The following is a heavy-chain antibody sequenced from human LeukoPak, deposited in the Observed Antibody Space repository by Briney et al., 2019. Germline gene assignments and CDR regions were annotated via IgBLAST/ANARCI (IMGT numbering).Heavy chain of an antibody. V-gene: IGHV1-46*01. CDR1: GYTFIDYY. J-gene: IGHJ4*02. CDR2: INPRDGST. CDR3: ARGSWPYFLDY. D-gene: IGHD6-13*01. Sequence: ASVKVSCKASGYTFIDYYMHWVRQAPGQGLYWMGIINPRDGSTRYAQKFQGRVTMTRDTSSSTLYMEVSSLRSEDTAVYYCARGSWPYFLDYWGQGTLVTVSS.